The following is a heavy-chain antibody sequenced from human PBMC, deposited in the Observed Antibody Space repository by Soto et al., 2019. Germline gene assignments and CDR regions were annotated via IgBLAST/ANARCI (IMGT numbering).Heavy chain of an antibody. J-gene: IGHJ6*02. CDR1: GFTFSSYA. CDR2: ISGSGGST. CDR3: AKDLEDIVVVARDGMDV. Sequence: LRLSCAASGFTFSSYAMSWVRQAPGKGLEWVSAISGSGGSTYYADSVKGRFTISRDNSKNTLYLQMNSLRAEDTAVYYCAKDLEDIVVVARDGMDVWGQGTTVTVSS. D-gene: IGHD2-15*01. V-gene: IGHV3-23*01.